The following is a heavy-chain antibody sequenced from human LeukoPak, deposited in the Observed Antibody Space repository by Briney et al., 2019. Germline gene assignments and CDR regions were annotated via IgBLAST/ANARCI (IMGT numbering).Heavy chain of an antibody. CDR2: ISAYNGNT. D-gene: IGHD3-9*01. J-gene: IGHJ4*02. CDR1: GGTFSSYA. CDR3: ARGGYDILTGYYPFDY. Sequence: AASVKVSCKASGGTFSSYAISWVRQAPGQGLEWMGWISAYNGNTNYAQKLQGRVTMTTDTSTSTAYMELRSLRSDDTAVYYCARGGYDILTGYYPFDYWGQGTLVTVSS. V-gene: IGHV1-18*01.